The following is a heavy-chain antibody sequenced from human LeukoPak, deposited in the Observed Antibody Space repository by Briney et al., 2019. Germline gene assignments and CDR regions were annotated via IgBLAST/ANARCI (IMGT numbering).Heavy chain of an antibody. CDR3: ARDSSSSWYGAFDY. V-gene: IGHV1-2*02. D-gene: IGHD6-13*01. CDR2: INPNSGGT. CDR1: GSTFTGYY. Sequence: GASVKLSCTASGSTFTGYYIHWVRQAPGPGLGWMGWINPNSGGTNYAQTFQGRVTMTRDTSISTAYMELSRPRSDDTAVYYCARDSSSSWYGAFDYWGQGTLVTVSS. J-gene: IGHJ4*02.